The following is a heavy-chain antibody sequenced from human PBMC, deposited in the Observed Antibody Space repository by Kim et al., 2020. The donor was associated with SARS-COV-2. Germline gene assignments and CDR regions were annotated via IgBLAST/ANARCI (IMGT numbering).Heavy chain of an antibody. CDR3: ATGVSGSGYYAFDI. J-gene: IGHJ3*02. Sequence: ASVKVSCKVSGYTLTELSMHWVRQAPGKGLEWMGGFDPEDGETIYAQKFQGRVTMTEDTSTDTAYMELSSLRSEDTAVYYCATGVSGSGYYAFDIWGQGTMVTVSS. D-gene: IGHD3-3*01. CDR1: GYTLTELS. CDR2: FDPEDGET. V-gene: IGHV1-24*01.